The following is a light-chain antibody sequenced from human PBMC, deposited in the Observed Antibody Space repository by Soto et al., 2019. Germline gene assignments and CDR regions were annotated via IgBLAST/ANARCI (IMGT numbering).Light chain of an antibody. Sequence: DIQMTQSPSSLSASAGDRVTITCRASQSISTYLNWYQVKPGKAPQLLIYAASRLQRGVPSSFSGSGSGTDFTLTISSLQPEDFATYYCQQSYSTPLTFGGGTKVEIK. V-gene: IGKV1-39*01. J-gene: IGKJ4*01. CDR2: AAS. CDR3: QQSYSTPLT. CDR1: QSISTY.